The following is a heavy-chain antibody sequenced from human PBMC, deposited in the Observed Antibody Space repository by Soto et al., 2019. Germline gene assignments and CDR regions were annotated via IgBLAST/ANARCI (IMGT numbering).Heavy chain of an antibody. CDR2: ISGGGSTT. J-gene: IGHJ4*02. D-gene: IGHD2-21*01. CDR3: AKDDIAERGEDYSGY. V-gene: IGHV3-23*01. CDR1: GFTFSSYG. Sequence: PGWSLRLSCAASGFTFSSYGLRWVRQSPGKGLEWVAVISGGGSTTYYADSVKGRFGISRDNSKNTVYLQIKRLRAEETAVYFCAKDDIAERGEDYSGYWGPGTLVTVSS.